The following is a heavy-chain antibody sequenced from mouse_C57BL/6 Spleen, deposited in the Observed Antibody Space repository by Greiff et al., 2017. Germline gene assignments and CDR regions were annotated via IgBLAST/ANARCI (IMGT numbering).Heavy chain of an antibody. J-gene: IGHJ2*01. V-gene: IGHV1-69*01. CDR3: ARSDITTVVATDYFDY. D-gene: IGHD1-1*01. CDR1: GYTFTSYW. CDR2: IDPSDSYT. Sequence: QVQLQQPGAELVMPGASVKLSCKASGYTFTSYWMHWVKQRPGQGLEWIGEIDPSDSYTNYNQKFKGKSTLTVDKSSSTAYMQLSSLTSEDSAVYYCARSDITTVVATDYFDYWGQGTTLTVSS.